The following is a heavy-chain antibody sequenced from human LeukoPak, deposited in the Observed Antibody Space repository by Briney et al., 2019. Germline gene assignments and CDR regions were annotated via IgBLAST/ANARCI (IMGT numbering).Heavy chain of an antibody. CDR2: ISGSGGST. Sequence: GGSLRLSCAASGFTFSSYAMSWVRQAPGKGLEWVSAISGSGGSTYYADSVKGRFTISRDNSKNTLYLQMNSLRAEDTAVYYCAKGPGDPRGHYYYYGMDVWGQGTTVTVSS. D-gene: IGHD4-17*01. CDR3: AKGPGDPRGHYYYYGMDV. J-gene: IGHJ6*02. V-gene: IGHV3-23*01. CDR1: GFTFSSYA.